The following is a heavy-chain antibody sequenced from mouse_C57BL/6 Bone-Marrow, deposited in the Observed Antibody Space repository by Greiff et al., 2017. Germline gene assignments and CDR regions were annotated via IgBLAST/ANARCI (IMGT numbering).Heavy chain of an antibody. J-gene: IGHJ1*03. D-gene: IGHD2-12*01. CDR2: INPNYGTT. CDR1: GYSFTDYN. CDR3: ARYSYYDSYWYFDV. V-gene: IGHV1-39*01. Sequence: VQLKESGPELVKPGASVKISCKASGYSFTDYNMNWVKQSNGKSLEWIGVINPNYGTTSYNQKFKGKATLTVDKSSSTAYMQLNSLTSEDSDVXYCARYSYYDSYWYFDVWGTGTTVTVSS.